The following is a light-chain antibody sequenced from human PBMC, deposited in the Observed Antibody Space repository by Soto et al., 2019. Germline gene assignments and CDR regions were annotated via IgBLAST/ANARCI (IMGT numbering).Light chain of an antibody. J-gene: IGLJ1*01. V-gene: IGLV1-51*01. CDR3: GSWESSLSAYV. CDR1: SXNIGGNS. Sequence: QSVLTQPRSVSAAPGQKVTISCSGSSXNIGGNSVSWYQQFPGTAPKLLIYDDDKRPSGIPDRFSGSKSGTSATLGITGFQTGDEADYYCGSWESSLSAYVFATGTKVNVL. CDR2: DDD.